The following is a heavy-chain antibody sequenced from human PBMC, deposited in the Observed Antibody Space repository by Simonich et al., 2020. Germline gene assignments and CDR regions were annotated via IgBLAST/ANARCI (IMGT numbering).Heavy chain of an antibody. CDR2: IPYYGSNT. J-gene: IGHJ3*02. V-gene: IGHV3-30*04. D-gene: IGHD2-15*01. CDR3: ARDLPLGYCSGGSCYSGAFDI. CDR1: GLTFSSYA. Sequence: QVQLVESGGGVVQPGRSLRLSCAASGLTFSSYALHWVRQAPGQGVSGVAVIPYYGSNTYYARSVKGRFTISRDNSKTTLYLKRNSLSAEDTAVYYCARDLPLGYCSGGSCYSGAFDIWGQGTMVTVSS.